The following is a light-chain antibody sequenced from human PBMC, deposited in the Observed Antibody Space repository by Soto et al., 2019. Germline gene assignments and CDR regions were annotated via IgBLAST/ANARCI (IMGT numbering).Light chain of an antibody. CDR3: QQYNTWRSIS. CDR1: QSISIK. J-gene: IGKJ5*01. CDR2: DTS. V-gene: IGKV3-15*01. Sequence: EIVMTQSPATLSVSPGERATLSCRASQSISIKLAWYQHKPGQAPRLLIYDTSTRAAGIPARFSGSGSGTDFTLTISSLQSEAFAVYYCQQYNTWRSISFGQGTRLETK.